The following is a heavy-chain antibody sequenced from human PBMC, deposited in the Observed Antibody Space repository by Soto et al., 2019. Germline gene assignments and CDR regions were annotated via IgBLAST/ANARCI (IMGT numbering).Heavy chain of an antibody. CDR3: TTVFEY. J-gene: IGHJ4*02. V-gene: IGHV3-74*01. CDR1: GFTFTNYW. Sequence: EVQLVQSGRGSVQPGGSLRLSCAASGFTFTNYWMHWVRQVPGKGLVWVSRIDGVGAGTSYSDSVRGRFTISRDNAENMLYLQRNSRRAEDTAVYYCTTVFEYWGREPWSPSPQ. CDR2: IDGVGAGT.